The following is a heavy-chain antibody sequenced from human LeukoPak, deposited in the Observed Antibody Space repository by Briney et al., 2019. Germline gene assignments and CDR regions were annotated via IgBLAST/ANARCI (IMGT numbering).Heavy chain of an antibody. CDR2: INSDGSII. CDR1: GFTFSSYE. J-gene: IGHJ4*02. Sequence: GGSLRLSCAASGFTFSSYEMNWVRQAPGKGLEGVSYINSDGSIIYYADSVKGRFTISRDNGKNSLYLQMNSLRADDTAVYYCARMDRVVTAIPDFHYWGQGTLVTVSS. CDR3: ARMDRVVTAIPDFHY. D-gene: IGHD2-21*02. V-gene: IGHV3-48*03.